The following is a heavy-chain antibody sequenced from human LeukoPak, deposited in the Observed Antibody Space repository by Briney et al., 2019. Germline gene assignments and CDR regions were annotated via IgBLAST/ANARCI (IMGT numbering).Heavy chain of an antibody. CDR2: ISSSGSTI. CDR1: GFTFSSYE. J-gene: IGHJ4*02. D-gene: IGHD3-16*01. Sequence: GGSLRLSCAASGFTFSSYEMNWVRQAPGKGLEWVSYISSSGSTIYYADSVKGRFTISRDNAKNTLYLQMNSLTAEDTAVYYCAKTLWGGFDYWGQGILVTVSS. V-gene: IGHV3-48*03. CDR3: AKTLWGGFDY.